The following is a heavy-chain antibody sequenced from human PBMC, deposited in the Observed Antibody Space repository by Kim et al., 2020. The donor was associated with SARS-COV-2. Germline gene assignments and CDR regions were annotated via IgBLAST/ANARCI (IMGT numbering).Heavy chain of an antibody. D-gene: IGHD1-26*01. Sequence: TTEYAASVECRFTVSRDDSKNSLYLQMTSLKSEDTAVYYCARRGSGRYIDYWGQGTLVTVSS. CDR2: TT. J-gene: IGHJ4*02. CDR3: ARRGSGRYIDY. V-gene: IGHV3-72*01.